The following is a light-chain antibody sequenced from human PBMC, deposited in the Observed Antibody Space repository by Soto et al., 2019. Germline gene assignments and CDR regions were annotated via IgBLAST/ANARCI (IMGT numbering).Light chain of an antibody. CDR1: QSISNW. CDR2: KAS. V-gene: IGKV1-5*03. J-gene: IGKJ1*01. CDR3: QQYNSGWT. Sequence: DIQMTQSPSTLSASVGDRVTITCRASQSISNWLAWYQQKPGRAPKLLISKASSLESGVPSRFSGSGSGTEFTLTINSLQHDDFATYHCQQYNSGWTFGQGTKVEIK.